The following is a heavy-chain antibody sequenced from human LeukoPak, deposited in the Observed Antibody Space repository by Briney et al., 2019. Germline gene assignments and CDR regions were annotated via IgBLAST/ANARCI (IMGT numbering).Heavy chain of an antibody. CDR2: IFYSGIT. V-gene: IGHV4-59*01. CDR3: VKFGSGRYTDYFDP. D-gene: IGHD3-10*01. Sequence: SATLSLTCAVYGGSFSRYYWSWIRQSPGKGLEWIGCIFYSGITSYNPSLKSRVTISLDTSNNQISLRLSSVTAADTAMYYCVKFGSGRYTDYFDPWGRGTLVTVSS. J-gene: IGHJ5*02. CDR1: GGSFSRYY.